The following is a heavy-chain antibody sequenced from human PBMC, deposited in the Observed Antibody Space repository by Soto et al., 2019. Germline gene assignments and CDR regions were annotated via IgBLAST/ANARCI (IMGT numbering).Heavy chain of an antibody. V-gene: IGHV3-21*01. CDR1: GFTFSSYT. CDR3: ARVLVIMGFCG. J-gene: IGHJ4*02. CDR2: ISSSSSYI. Sequence: PGGSLRLSCAASGFTFSSYTMNWVRQAPGKGLEWVSSISSSSSYIYYVDSVKGRFTLSRDNAKNSLYLQMNSLSAEDTAVYYCARVLVIMGFCGWGQGTLVTVSS. D-gene: IGHD3-9*01.